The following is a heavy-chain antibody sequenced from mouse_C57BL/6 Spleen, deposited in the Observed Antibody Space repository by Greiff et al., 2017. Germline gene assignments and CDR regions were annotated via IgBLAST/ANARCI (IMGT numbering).Heavy chain of an antibody. D-gene: IGHD2-5*01. Sequence: VQLKESGPGLVKPSQSLSLTCSVTGYSITSGYYWNWIRQFPGNKLEWMGYISYDGSNNYNPSLKNRISITRDTSKNQFFLKLNSVTTEDTATYYCASFYYSNSYAMDYWGQGTSVTVSS. CDR1: GYSITSGYY. CDR3: ASFYYSNSYAMDY. CDR2: ISYDGSN. V-gene: IGHV3-6*01. J-gene: IGHJ4*01.